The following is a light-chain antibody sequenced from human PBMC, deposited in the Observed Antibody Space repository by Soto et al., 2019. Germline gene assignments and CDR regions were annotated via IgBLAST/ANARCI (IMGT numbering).Light chain of an antibody. J-gene: IGLJ2*01. Sequence: QSVLTQPASVSGSPGQSITISCTGTSSDVGGYNYVSWYQQHPGKAPKLMIYDVSNRPSGVSNRFSGSKSGNMASLTISGLQAEDEADYYCNSYTSSSTVVFGGGTKLTVL. V-gene: IGLV2-14*01. CDR1: SSDVGGYNY. CDR2: DVS. CDR3: NSYTSSSTVV.